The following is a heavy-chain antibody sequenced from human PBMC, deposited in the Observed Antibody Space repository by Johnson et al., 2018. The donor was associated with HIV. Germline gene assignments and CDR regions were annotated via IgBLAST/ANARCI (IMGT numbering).Heavy chain of an antibody. CDR2: IYSGGST. J-gene: IGHJ3*01. V-gene: IGHV3-53*01. Sequence: VQLVESGGGLIQPGGSLRLSCAASGFTVSSNYMSWVRQAPGKGLEWVSVIYSGGSTYYADSVKGRFTISRDNSKNTLYRQMKSLRAEDTAVYYCARGGLLWFGHPADWGQGTMVTVSS. D-gene: IGHD3-10*01. CDR3: ARGGLLWFGHPAD. CDR1: GFTVSSNY.